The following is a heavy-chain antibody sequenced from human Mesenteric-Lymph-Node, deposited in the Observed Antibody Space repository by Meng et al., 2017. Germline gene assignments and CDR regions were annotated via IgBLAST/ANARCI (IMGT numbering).Heavy chain of an antibody. J-gene: IGHJ4*02. D-gene: IGHD6-13*01. V-gene: IGHV4-34*01. CDR3: ARGSSSSWYFGY. CDR1: GGSFSGYY. CDR2: INHSGST. Sequence: VQLQQWGAGLVEPSETLSLTCAVYGGSFSGYYWSWIRQPPGKGLEWIGEINHSGSTNYNPSLKSRVTISVDTSKNQFSLKLSSVTAADTAVYYCARGSSSSWYFGYWGQGTLVTVSS.